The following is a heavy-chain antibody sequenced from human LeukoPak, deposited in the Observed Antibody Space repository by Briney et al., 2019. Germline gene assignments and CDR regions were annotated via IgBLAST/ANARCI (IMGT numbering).Heavy chain of an antibody. Sequence: GGSLRLSCAASGFTFTSYSMNWVRQAPGKGLEWVSYISSSGCPIYYADSVKGRFTISRNNAKNSLYLQMNSLRAEDTAVYYCAREREHDYGTDYWGQGTLVTVSS. CDR2: ISSSGCPI. J-gene: IGHJ4*02. CDR1: GFTFTSYS. D-gene: IGHD4-17*01. CDR3: AREREHDYGTDY. V-gene: IGHV3-48*01.